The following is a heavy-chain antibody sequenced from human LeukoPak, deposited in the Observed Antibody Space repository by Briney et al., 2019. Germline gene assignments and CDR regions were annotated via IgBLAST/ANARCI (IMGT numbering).Heavy chain of an antibody. CDR1: GFTFSSYG. V-gene: IGHV3-33*01. Sequence: PGGSLRLSCAASGFTFSSYGMHWVRQAPGKGLEWVAVIWYDGSNKYYADSVKGRFTISRDNSKNTLYLQMNSLRAEDTAVYYCARGSHWEYSDCGPGGNDAFDIWGQGTMVTVSS. CDR3: ARGSHWEYSDCGPGGNDAFDI. CDR2: IWYDGSNK. J-gene: IGHJ3*02. D-gene: IGHD2-21*02.